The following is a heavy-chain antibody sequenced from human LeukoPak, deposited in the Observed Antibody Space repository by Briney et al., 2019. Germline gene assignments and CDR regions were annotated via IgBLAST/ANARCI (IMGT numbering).Heavy chain of an antibody. J-gene: IGHJ4*02. V-gene: IGHV3-49*04. D-gene: IGHD3-3*01. CDR2: IRSKAYGGTT. CDR3: TRGGEYDFWSGYYLGY. Sequence: GGSLRLSRRVSGFTFGDYAMSWVRQAPGGGLEGVGFIRSKAYGGTTEYAASVKGRFTISRDDSKSIAYLQMNSLKTEDTAVYYCTRGGEYDFWSGYYLGYWGQGTLVTVSS. CDR1: GFTFGDYA.